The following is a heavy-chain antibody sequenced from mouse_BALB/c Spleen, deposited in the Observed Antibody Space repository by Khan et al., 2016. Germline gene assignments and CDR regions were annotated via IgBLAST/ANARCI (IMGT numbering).Heavy chain of an antibody. CDR1: GYTFSSYW. CDR3: ARDYYVNYDAMDC. J-gene: IGHJ4*01. D-gene: IGHD2-1*01. V-gene: IGHV1-9*01. CDR2: ILPGSGTT. Sequence: VQLQESGAELMKPGASVRISCKATGYTFSSYWIEWVKQRPGHGLEWVGEILPGSGTTNYNENFKGKAAFTADTSSNTAYMQLSSLTSEDSAVYCRARDYYVNYDAMDCWGQGTSVTVSS.